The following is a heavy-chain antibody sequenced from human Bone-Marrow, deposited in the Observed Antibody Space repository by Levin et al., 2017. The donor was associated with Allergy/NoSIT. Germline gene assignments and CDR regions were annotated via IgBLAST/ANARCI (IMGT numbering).Heavy chain of an antibody. CDR2: INPNSGGT. CDR1: GYTFTGYY. Sequence: AASVKVSCKASGYTFTGYYMHWVRQAPGQGLEWMGWINPNSGGTNYAQKFQGRVTMTRDTSISTAYMELSRLRSDDTAVYYCAREGYYGSGDAFDIWGQGTMVTVSS. J-gene: IGHJ3*02. V-gene: IGHV1-2*02. CDR3: AREGYYGSGDAFDI. D-gene: IGHD3-10*01.